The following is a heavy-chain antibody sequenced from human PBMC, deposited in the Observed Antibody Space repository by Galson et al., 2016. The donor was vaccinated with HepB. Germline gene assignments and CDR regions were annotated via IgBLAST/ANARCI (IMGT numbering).Heavy chain of an antibody. Sequence: SLRLSCAASGFKLSHYAMHWVRQGPDKGLEWVAGISWDGTNKAYADSVQGRFTISRDNSNNTLYLQMNGLRAEDTAVYYCAKERLVRRIFDHWGQGTLLTVSS. J-gene: IGHJ4*02. CDR1: GFKLSHYA. V-gene: IGHV3-9*01. CDR2: ISWDGTNK. D-gene: IGHD1-1*01. CDR3: AKERLVRRIFDH.